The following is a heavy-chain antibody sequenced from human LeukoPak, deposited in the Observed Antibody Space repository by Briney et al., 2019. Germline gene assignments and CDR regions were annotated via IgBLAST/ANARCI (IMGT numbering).Heavy chain of an antibody. J-gene: IGHJ4*02. CDR2: ISYAGTNK. Sequence: TGGSLRLSCGASGLTSSSYGIHWVRQAPGKGLEWVAVISYAGTNKFYADSVKGRFTISRDNSKNTVYLEMNSLISEDTAVYYCAKERGFSGDDLYYFDLWGQGTLVTVSS. CDR3: AKERGFSGDDLYYFDL. V-gene: IGHV3-30*18. CDR1: GLTSSSYG. D-gene: IGHD5-12*01.